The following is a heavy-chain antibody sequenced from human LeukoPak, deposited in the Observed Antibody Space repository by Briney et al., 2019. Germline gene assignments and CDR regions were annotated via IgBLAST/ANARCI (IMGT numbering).Heavy chain of an antibody. Sequence: PSETLSLTCTVSGGSISSSSYNWGWIRQPPGKGLEWIGSIYYSGSTYYNPSLKSRVTISVDTSKNQFSLKLSSVTAADTAVYYCARRVGIAAAGTEDYWGQGTLVTVSS. CDR1: GGSISSSSYN. V-gene: IGHV4-39*01. D-gene: IGHD6-13*01. CDR3: ARRVGIAAAGTEDY. CDR2: IYYSGST. J-gene: IGHJ4*02.